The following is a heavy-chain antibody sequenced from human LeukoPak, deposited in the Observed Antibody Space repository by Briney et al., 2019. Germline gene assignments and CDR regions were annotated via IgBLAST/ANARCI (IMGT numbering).Heavy chain of an antibody. CDR1: GYTFTSYD. CDR2: MNPNSGNT. D-gene: IGHD3-3*01. Sequence: ASVKVSCKASGYTFTSYDINWVRQATGQGLEWMGWMNPNSGNTGYAQKFQGRVTMTRNTSISTAYMELSSLGSEDTAVYYCVRVERITIFGVVSYFFDYWGQGTLATVSS. CDR3: VRVERITIFGVVSYFFDY. V-gene: IGHV1-8*01. J-gene: IGHJ4*02.